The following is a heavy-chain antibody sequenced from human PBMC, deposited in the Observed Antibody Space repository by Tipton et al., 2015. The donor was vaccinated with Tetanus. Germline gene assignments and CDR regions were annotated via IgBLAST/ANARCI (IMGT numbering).Heavy chain of an antibody. CDR1: GGSISSYF. J-gene: IGHJ4*02. CDR2: IYYSGST. V-gene: IGHV4-59*01. CDR3: ARAAAEWFGESTFDY. Sequence: TLSLTCTVSGGSISSYFWSWIRQPPGKGLEWIGYIYYSGSTNYNPSLKSRVTISVDTSKNQFSLKLSSVTAADTAVYYCARAAAEWFGESTFDYWGQGTPVTVSS. D-gene: IGHD3-10*01.